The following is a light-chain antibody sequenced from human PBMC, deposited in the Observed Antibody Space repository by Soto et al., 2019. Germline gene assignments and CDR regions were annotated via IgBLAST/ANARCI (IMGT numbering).Light chain of an antibody. J-gene: IGLJ2*01. CDR1: SSDVGGYNY. V-gene: IGLV2-14*03. Sequence: QSALTQPASVSGSPGQSITISCTGTSSDVGGYNYVSWYQQHPGKAPKLMIYDVSNRPSGVSNRFSGSKSGNTASLTISGXXXXXXXEYYCSSYTSTNTVVFGGGTKLTVL. CDR2: DVS. CDR3: SSYTSTNTVV.